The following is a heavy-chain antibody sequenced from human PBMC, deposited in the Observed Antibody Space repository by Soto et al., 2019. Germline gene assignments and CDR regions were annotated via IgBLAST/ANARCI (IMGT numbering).Heavy chain of an antibody. CDR1: GGSISSSSYY. CDR2: IYYSGST. Sequence: SETLSLTCTVSGGSISSSSYYWGWIRQPPGKGLEWIGSIYYSGSTYYNPSLKSRVTISVDTSKNQFSLKLSSVTAADTAVYYCARSGRTGKFDYWGQGTLVTVSS. V-gene: IGHV4-39*01. D-gene: IGHD1-26*01. CDR3: ARSGRTGKFDY. J-gene: IGHJ4*02.